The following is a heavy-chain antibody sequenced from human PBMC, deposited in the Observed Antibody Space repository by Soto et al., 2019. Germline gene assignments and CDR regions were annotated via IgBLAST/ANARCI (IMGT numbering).Heavy chain of an antibody. D-gene: IGHD2-15*01. CDR1: GFTFSNYA. CDR2: ISGSAGTT. CDR3: AKDRARFCSGGTCPRAIDL. Sequence: GGSLRLSCEASGFTFSNYAMNWVRQAPGKGLEWVSVISGSAGTTYYADSVRGRFTISRDNSKNTLYLQMNGLRAEDTAVYYCAKDRARFCSGGTCPRAIDLWGQGTMVTVSS. J-gene: IGHJ3*01. V-gene: IGHV3-23*01.